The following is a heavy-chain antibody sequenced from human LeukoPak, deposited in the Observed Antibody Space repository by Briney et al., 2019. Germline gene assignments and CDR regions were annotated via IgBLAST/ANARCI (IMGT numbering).Heavy chain of an antibody. V-gene: IGHV3-23*01. J-gene: IGHJ4*02. CDR3: AKDLLRWSFDY. CDR1: GFTLSGNA. CDR2: IHGSDDTT. D-gene: IGHD4-23*01. Sequence: GSLRLSCAASGFTLSGNAMAWVRQAPGKGLEWVSAIHGSDDTTHHSDSVKGRFTISRDSSENTLYLQMDSLRAEDTAVYYCAKDLLRWSFDYWAGEPWSPSP.